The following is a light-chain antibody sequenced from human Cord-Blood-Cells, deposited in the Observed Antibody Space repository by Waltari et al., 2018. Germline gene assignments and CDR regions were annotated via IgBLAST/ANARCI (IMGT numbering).Light chain of an antibody. V-gene: IGKV1-39*01. CDR3: QQSYSTPFT. Sequence: DIQLTQSPSSLSASVGDRVTITCRASQSISSYLNWYQQKPGKAPKLPIYAASSLQSGVPSRFSGSGSGTDFTLTISSLQHEDFATYYCQQSYSTPFTFGPGTKVDIK. CDR1: QSISSY. CDR2: AAS. J-gene: IGKJ3*01.